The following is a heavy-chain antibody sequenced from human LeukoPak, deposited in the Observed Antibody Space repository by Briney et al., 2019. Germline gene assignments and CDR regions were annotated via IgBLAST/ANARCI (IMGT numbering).Heavy chain of an antibody. Sequence: WGSLRLSCAASGFTFSRYGMHWVRQAPGKGLEWVAVISNDGRNKDYADSVKGRFTISRDNSKSTLYLLIDSLRAEETAVYYCAKDPGPATVAIPGRYFQNWGQDTLVTVSS. CDR1: GFTFSRYG. J-gene: IGHJ1*01. D-gene: IGHD4-17*01. CDR2: ISNDGRNK. V-gene: IGHV3-30*18. CDR3: AKDPGPATVAIPGRYFQN.